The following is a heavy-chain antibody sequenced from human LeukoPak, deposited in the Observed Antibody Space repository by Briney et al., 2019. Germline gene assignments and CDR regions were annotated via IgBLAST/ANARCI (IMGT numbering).Heavy chain of an antibody. CDR3: ARVGSSWLNWFDP. CDR2: IYTTGST. V-gene: IGHV4-61*02. Sequence: PSQTLSLTCTVSGGSVSSGSYYWSWIRQPAGKGLEWIGRIYTTGSTNYNPSLKSRVTMSVDTSENQFSLKLSSVTAADTAVYYCARVGSSWLNWFDPWGQGTLVTVSS. CDR1: GGSVSSGSYY. D-gene: IGHD6-13*01. J-gene: IGHJ5*02.